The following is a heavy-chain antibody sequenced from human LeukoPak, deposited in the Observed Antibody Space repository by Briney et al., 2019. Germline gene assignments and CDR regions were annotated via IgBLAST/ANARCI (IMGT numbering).Heavy chain of an antibody. CDR2: IPSGGGT. D-gene: IGHD2-2*01. CDR1: GFTFSTYG. V-gene: IGHV3-23*01. J-gene: IGHJ4*02. CDR3: ANRPDAPCPAFDS. Sequence: GGSLRLSCAASGFTFSTYGMSWVRQAPGKGLQWVSTIPSGGGTYYADSVKGRFTISRDNSKNTLYLQMNSLQSEDTAVYYCANRPDAPCPAFDSWGPRTLVTVSS.